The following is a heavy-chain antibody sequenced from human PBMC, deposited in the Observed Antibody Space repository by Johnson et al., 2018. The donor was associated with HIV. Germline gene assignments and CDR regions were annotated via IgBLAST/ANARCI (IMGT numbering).Heavy chain of an antibody. V-gene: IGHV3-9*01. CDR3: VKVAFRIAPTSHAFDI. CDR2: ITRKSGNM. CDR1: GFTFDDYA. D-gene: IGHD6-13*01. J-gene: IGHJ3*02. Sequence: VQLVEYGGGLVQPGRSLRLSCAASGFTFDDYAMHWVRQAPGKGLEWVSGITRKSGNMGYADSVKGRFTISRENSKNTLFLKMNSLRAEDTAVYYCVKVAFRIAPTSHAFDIWGQGTMVTVSS.